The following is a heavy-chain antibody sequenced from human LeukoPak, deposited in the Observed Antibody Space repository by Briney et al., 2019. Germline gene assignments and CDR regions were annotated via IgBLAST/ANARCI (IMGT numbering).Heavy chain of an antibody. J-gene: IGHJ4*02. CDR3: AKDRNFMITFGGVIVD. CDR1: GFTFSSYW. V-gene: IGHV3-48*04. Sequence: PGGSLRLSCAASGFTFSSYWMSWVRQALGKGLEWVSYISSSGSTIYYADSVKGRFTISRDNAKNSLYLQMNSLRAEDTAVYYCAKDRNFMITFGGVIVDWGQGTLVTVSS. D-gene: IGHD3-16*02. CDR2: ISSSGSTI.